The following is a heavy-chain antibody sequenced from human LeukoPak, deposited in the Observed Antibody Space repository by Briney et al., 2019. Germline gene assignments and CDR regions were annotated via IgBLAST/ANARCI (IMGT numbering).Heavy chain of an antibody. CDR2: VFDSGGT. Sequence: SETLSLTCTVSGGSISNYWWSWIRQPPGKGLEWIGYVFDSGGTNYNPSLKSRVTISVDASKKQFSLKLSSVTAADTAVYYCARGYSSSWNYFDYWGQGTLVTVSS. D-gene: IGHD6-13*01. CDR3: ARGYSSSWNYFDY. CDR1: GGSISNYW. J-gene: IGHJ4*02. V-gene: IGHV4-59*01.